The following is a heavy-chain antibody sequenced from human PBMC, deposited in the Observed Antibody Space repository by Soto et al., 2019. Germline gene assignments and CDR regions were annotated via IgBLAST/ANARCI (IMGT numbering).Heavy chain of an antibody. CDR1: GGSISSSSYY. Sequence: SETLSLTCTVSGGSISSSSYYWGWIRQPPGKGLEWIGSIYYSGSTYYNPSLKGRFTVSRDISKNTLYLQMNNLRADDTAVYYCVRGDNWSDEASDYWGQGTLVTVSS. D-gene: IGHD1-1*01. V-gene: IGHV4-39*02. CDR2: IYYSGST. CDR3: VRGDNWSDEASDY. J-gene: IGHJ4*02.